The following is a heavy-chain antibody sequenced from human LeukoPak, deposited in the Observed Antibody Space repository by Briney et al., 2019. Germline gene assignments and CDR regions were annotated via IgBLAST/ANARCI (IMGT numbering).Heavy chain of an antibody. Sequence: ASVKVSCKASGYNFIGYYIHWLRQAPGQGLEWMGWINPNSGGTNYAQKFKGRVTMTRDTSISTAYMELSRLTSDDTAVYYCARDRTGESDFDYWGQGTLVTVSS. V-gene: IGHV1-2*02. J-gene: IGHJ4*02. CDR1: GYNFIGYY. D-gene: IGHD7-27*01. CDR2: INPNSGGT. CDR3: ARDRTGESDFDY.